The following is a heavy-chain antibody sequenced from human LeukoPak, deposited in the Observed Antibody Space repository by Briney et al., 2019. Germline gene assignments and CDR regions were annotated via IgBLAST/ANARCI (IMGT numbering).Heavy chain of an antibody. Sequence: SGRTLVKPTQTLTLTCTFSGFSLNTPGMGVAWIRQSPGKALQWLALIYWNDETRYSPSLNNRLTITKDTSENRVVLTMTDMAPLDTATYFCARKGGAVAFHFGSWGQGTLVSVSS. CDR2: IYWNDET. D-gene: IGHD3-16*01. J-gene: IGHJ5*01. V-gene: IGHV2-5*01. CDR1: GFSLNTPGMG. CDR3: ARKGGAVAFHFGS.